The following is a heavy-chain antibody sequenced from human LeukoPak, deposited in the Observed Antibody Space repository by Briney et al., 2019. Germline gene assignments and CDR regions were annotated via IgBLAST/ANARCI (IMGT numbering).Heavy chain of an antibody. CDR2: ISGSGGST. Sequence: PGGSLRLSCAASGFTFSSYSMNWVRQAPGKGLERVSAISGSGGSTYYADSVKGRFTISRDNSKNTLYLQMNSLRAEDTAVYYCAKVFSAYSSGWYEYYDYWGQGTLVTVSS. CDR3: AKVFSAYSSGWYEYYDY. CDR1: GFTFSSYS. D-gene: IGHD6-19*01. J-gene: IGHJ4*02. V-gene: IGHV3-23*01.